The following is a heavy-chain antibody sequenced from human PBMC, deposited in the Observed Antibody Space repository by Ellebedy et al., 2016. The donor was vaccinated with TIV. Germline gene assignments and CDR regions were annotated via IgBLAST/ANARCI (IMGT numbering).Heavy chain of an antibody. D-gene: IGHD2-15*01. CDR3: ARMCSGGRCTRGVDY. Sequence: SETLSLXXTVSGGSISSSTYYWAWMRQPPGKGLEWIGSIYYIVNTYYNPSLKSRVTISVDTSRNQFSLKLSSVTAADTAVYYCARMCSGGRCTRGVDYWGQGTLVTVSS. CDR2: IYYIVNT. V-gene: IGHV4-39*07. CDR1: GGSISSSTYY. J-gene: IGHJ4*02.